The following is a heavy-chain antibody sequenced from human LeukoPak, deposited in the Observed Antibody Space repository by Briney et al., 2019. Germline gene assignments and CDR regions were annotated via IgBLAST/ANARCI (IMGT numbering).Heavy chain of an antibody. Sequence: SETLSLTCAVYAVSFSGYYWRWIRQPPGKGREGGGEINLSGSTNYNQSLKSRITISVDTSKKQFSLKLSSVTAADTALYYCASLRWELLILRPFCCSFDLWGRGTLVTVSS. CDR3: ASLRWELLILRPFCCSFDL. V-gene: IGHV4-34*01. CDR1: AVSFSGYY. J-gene: IGHJ2*01. CDR2: INLSGST. D-gene: IGHD1-26*01.